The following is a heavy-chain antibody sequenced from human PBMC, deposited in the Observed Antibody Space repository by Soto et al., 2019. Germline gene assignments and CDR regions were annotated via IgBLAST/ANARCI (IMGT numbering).Heavy chain of an antibody. Sequence: SETLSLNCTVSGCSISSRSYFWGWIRQPPGKGLEWIGSINYSGSTYYNPSLKSRITISVDKSKNQFVLKLRSVTAADTAVYYCVVAAEIYYYQGMDVWGKGTTVT. J-gene: IGHJ6*04. V-gene: IGHV4-39*06. CDR3: VVAAEIYYYQGMDV. D-gene: IGHD6-25*01. CDR2: INYSGST. CDR1: GCSISSRSYF.